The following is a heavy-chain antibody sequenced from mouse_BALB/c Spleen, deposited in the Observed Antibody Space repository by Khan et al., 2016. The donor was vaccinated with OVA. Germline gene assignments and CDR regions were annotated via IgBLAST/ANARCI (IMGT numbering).Heavy chain of an antibody. CDR1: GYTFTNYG. J-gene: IGHJ4*01. CDR2: INTYTGEP. Sequence: QIQLVQSGPELKKPGETVKISCKASGYTFTNYGMNWVKQAPGKGLKWMGWINTYTGEPTYADDFKGRFAFSLETSASTAYLQINNLKNEDTATXFFTRRISYFALDYWGQGTSVTVSS. D-gene: IGHD2-4*01. CDR3: TRRISYFALDY. V-gene: IGHV9-3-1*01.